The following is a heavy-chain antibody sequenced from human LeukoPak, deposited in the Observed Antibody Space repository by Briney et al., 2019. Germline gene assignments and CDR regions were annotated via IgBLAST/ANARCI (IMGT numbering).Heavy chain of an antibody. CDR1: GYTFTGYY. V-gene: IGHV1-2*02. J-gene: IGHJ6*02. D-gene: IGHD6-13*01. CDR3: ARAIAAAGGMDV. Sequence: GASVEVSCKASGYTFTGYYMHWVRQAPGQGLEWMGWINPNSCGTNYAEKFQGRVTMTRDTSISTAYRELSRLRSDDTAVYYCARAIAAAGGMDVWGQGTTVTVSS. CDR2: INPNSCGT.